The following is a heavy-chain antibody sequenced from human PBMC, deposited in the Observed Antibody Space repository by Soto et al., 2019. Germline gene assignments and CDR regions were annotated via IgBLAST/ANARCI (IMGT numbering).Heavy chain of an antibody. CDR2: IYWDGEK. Sequence: QITLKESGPALVKPTQTLTLTCTFSGFSLSTSGVGVGWIRQPPGKALEWLALIYWDGEKRYSPSQKSRLAITTDISKNQVVLTMTNLDPVDTATYYCAHFIVVPPSDVFDVWGQGTMVAVSS. D-gene: IGHD2-2*01. V-gene: IGHV2-5*02. CDR3: AHFIVVPPSDVFDV. J-gene: IGHJ3*01. CDR1: GFSLSTSGVG.